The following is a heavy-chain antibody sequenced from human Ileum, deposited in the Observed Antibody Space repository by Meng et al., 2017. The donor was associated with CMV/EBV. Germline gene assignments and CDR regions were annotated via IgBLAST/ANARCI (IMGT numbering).Heavy chain of an antibody. V-gene: IGHV1-2*02. J-gene: IGHJ4*02. CDR1: GYTFTGYY. CDR3: AREGITGTNHNPYYFDY. CDR2: INPNSGGT. D-gene: IGHD1-7*01. Sequence: ASVKVSCKASGYTFTGYYMHWVRQAPGQGLEWMGWINPNSGGTNYAQKFQGRVTMTRDTSISTAYMELSRLRSDDTAVYYCAREGITGTNHNPYYFDYWGQGTLVT.